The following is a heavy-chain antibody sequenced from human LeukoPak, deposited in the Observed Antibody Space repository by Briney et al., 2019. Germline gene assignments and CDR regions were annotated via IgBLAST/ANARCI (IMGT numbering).Heavy chain of an antibody. D-gene: IGHD3-3*01. CDR2: ITGSGDGT. CDR3: TGYYDFWSGYPGDY. J-gene: IGHJ4*02. V-gene: IGHV3-23*01. Sequence: PGGSLRLSCAASGFSFSTYAMSWVRQAPGKGPEWVSVITGSGDGTYYADSVKGRFTISRDNAENSLYLQMNSLRAEDTAVYYCTGYYDFWSGYPGDYWGQGTLVTVSS. CDR1: GFSFSTYA.